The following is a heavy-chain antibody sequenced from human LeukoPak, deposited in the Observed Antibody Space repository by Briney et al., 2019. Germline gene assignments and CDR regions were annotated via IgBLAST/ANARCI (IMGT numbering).Heavy chain of an antibody. J-gene: IGHJ5*02. CDR2: IYPGESDT. CDR3: VRGAVPGSAATHH. CDR1: GYTFTSYW. D-gene: IGHD6-19*01. Sequence: GEPLNISCKGSGYTFTSYWIGWVRRMPGKGLEWMRIIYPGESDTRYSPSFAGQLTPSADKSISTTFHQRARQQATGTAIYYRVRGAVPGSAATHHWGQGTLVTVYS. V-gene: IGHV5-51*01.